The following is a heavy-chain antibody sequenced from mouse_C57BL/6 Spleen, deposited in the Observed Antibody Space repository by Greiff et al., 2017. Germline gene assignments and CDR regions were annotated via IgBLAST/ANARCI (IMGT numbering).Heavy chain of an antibody. CDR3: ARAAYCGSSCGALDY. D-gene: IGHD1-1*01. Sequence: VQLKESGGGLVKPGGSLKLSCAASGFTFSDYGMHWVRQAPEKGLEWVAYISSGSSTIYYADTVKGRFTISRDNATNTLFLQLTSLRSEDTAMXYCARAAYCGSSCGALDYWGQGTSVTVSS. J-gene: IGHJ4*01. V-gene: IGHV5-17*01. CDR1: GFTFSDYG. CDR2: ISSGSSTI.